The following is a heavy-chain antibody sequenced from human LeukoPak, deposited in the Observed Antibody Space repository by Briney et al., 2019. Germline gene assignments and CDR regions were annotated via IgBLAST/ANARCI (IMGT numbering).Heavy chain of an antibody. CDR1: GFTFSSYW. V-gene: IGHV3-7*01. CDR3: ARGYCSGGSCYREYFQH. J-gene: IGHJ1*01. D-gene: IGHD2-15*01. Sequence: PGGSLRLSCAASGFTFSSYWMSWVRQAPGKGLEWVANIKQDGSEKCYVDSVKGRFTISRDNAKNSLYLQMNSLRAEDTAVYYCARGYCSGGSCYREYFQHWGQGTLVTVSS. CDR2: IKQDGSEK.